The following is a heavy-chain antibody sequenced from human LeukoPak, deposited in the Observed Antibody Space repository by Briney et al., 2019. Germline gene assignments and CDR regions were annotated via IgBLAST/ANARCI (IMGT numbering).Heavy chain of an antibody. J-gene: IGHJ4*02. D-gene: IGHD5-12*01. CDR1: GFTFSSYG. V-gene: IGHV3-30*03. CDR2: ISYDGSNT. Sequence: GGSLRLSCAASGFTFSSYGMYWVRQAPGKGLEWVALISYDGSNTYYADSVKGRFTVSRDNSKYTLYLQMNSLRAEDTAVYYCAREDGYNFYYWGQGTLVTVSS. CDR3: AREDGYNFYY.